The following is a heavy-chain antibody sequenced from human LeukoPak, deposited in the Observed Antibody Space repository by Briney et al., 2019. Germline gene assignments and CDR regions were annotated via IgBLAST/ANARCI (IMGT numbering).Heavy chain of an antibody. CDR3: ARVLYYYGSASPYYFDY. V-gene: IGHV4-39*07. CDR2: LYYSGST. Sequence: SETLSLTCTVSGGSISSSSYYWGWIRQPPGKGLEWIGSLYYSGSTYYNPSLKSRVTISVDTSKNQFYLKLSSVTAADTAMYYCARVLYYYGSASPYYFDYWGQGTLVTVSS. J-gene: IGHJ4*02. D-gene: IGHD3-10*01. CDR1: GGSISSSSYY.